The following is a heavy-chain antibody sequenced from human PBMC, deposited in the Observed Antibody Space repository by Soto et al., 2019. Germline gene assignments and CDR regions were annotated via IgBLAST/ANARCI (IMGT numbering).Heavy chain of an antibody. V-gene: IGHV3-48*03. CDR1: GFTFSSYE. CDR2: ISSSGITI. Sequence: GGSLRLSCAASGFTFSSYEMNWVRQAPGKGLEWVSYISSSGITIYYADSVKGRFTISRDNAKNSLYLQMNSLRAEDTAVYYCARAHYYDSSGYYWAFDYWGQGTLVTVSS. D-gene: IGHD3-22*01. J-gene: IGHJ4*02. CDR3: ARAHYYDSSGYYWAFDY.